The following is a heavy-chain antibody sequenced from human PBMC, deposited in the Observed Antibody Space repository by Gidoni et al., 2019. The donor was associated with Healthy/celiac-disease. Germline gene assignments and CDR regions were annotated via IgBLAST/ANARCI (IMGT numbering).Heavy chain of an antibody. D-gene: IGHD3-3*01. Sequence: QVQLVESGGGVVQPGRSLRLSCAASGFTFSSYGMHWVRQAPGKGLEWVAVISYDGSNKYYADSVKGRFTISRDNSKNTLYLQMNSLRAEDTAVYYCAKDLGFWSGYQVYYYGMDVWGQGTTVTVSS. CDR1: GFTFSSYG. CDR3: AKDLGFWSGYQVYYYGMDV. CDR2: ISYDGSNK. V-gene: IGHV3-30*18. J-gene: IGHJ6*02.